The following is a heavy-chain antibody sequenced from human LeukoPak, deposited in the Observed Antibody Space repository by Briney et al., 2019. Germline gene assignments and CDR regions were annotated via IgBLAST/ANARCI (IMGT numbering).Heavy chain of an antibody. CDR1: GFTFSSYA. CDR2: ISGSGGST. Sequence: GGSLRLSCAASGFTFSSYAMSWVRQAPGKGLEWVSAISGSGGSTYYADSVKGRFTISRDNSKNTLYLQMNSLRAEDTAVYYCARPRDGSGYYFDYWGQGTLVTDSS. D-gene: IGHD3-22*01. J-gene: IGHJ4*02. V-gene: IGHV3-23*01. CDR3: ARPRDGSGYYFDY.